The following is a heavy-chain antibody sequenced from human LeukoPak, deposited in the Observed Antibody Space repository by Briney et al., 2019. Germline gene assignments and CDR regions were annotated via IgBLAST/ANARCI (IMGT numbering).Heavy chain of an antibody. J-gene: IGHJ4*02. Sequence: PSETLSLTCTVSGGSISSRPYYWGWVRQPPRKGLEWIGSISYSGSIHYNPSLKSRVTISVDTSKNHFSLRLSPVTAADTAVYYCATLEIGDYYFDYWGQGTLVTVSS. CDR2: ISYSGSI. CDR1: GGSISSRPYY. V-gene: IGHV4-39*01. D-gene: IGHD2-21*01. CDR3: ATLEIGDYYFDY.